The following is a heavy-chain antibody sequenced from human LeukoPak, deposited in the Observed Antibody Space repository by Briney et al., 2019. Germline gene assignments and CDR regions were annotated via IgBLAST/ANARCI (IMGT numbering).Heavy chain of an antibody. CDR1: GGSFSGYY. V-gene: IGHV4-34*01. Sequence: ASETLSLTCAVYGGSFSGYYWSWIRQPPGKGLEWIGEINHSGSTNYNPSLKSRVTISVDTSKNQFSLKLSSVTAADTAVYYCARNTKDIVVVPARDAFDIWGQGTMVTVSS. CDR3: ARNTKDIVVVPARDAFDI. J-gene: IGHJ3*02. D-gene: IGHD2-2*01. CDR2: INHSGST.